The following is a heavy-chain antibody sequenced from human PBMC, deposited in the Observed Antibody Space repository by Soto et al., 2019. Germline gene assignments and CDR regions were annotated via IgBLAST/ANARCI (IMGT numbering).Heavy chain of an antibody. Sequence: GGSLRLSCAASGFAFNTYGMHWVRQAPGKGLEWVAATSSDETVKSYSDSAKGRFTISRDNSRNRLYLQMDSLRAEDTALYYCAKKLPGSVMSCPDYWGRGTQVTVSS. CDR3: AKKLPGSVMSCPDY. CDR2: TSSDETVK. V-gene: IGHV3-30*18. CDR1: GFAFNTYG. D-gene: IGHD4-4*01. J-gene: IGHJ4*02.